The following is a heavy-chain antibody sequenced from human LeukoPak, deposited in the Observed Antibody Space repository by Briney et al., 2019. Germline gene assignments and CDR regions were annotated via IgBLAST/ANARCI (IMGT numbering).Heavy chain of an antibody. V-gene: IGHV1-18*01. Sequence: ASVKVSCKASGYTFTSYGISWVRQAPGQGLEWMGWISAYNGNTNYAQKLQGRVTMTADTSTSTAYMELRSLRSDDTAVYYCARAPRRDGDRDYYYGMDVWGQGTTVTVSS. D-gene: IGHD4-17*01. CDR1: GYTFTSYG. CDR3: ARAPRRDGDRDYYYGMDV. J-gene: IGHJ6*02. CDR2: ISAYNGNT.